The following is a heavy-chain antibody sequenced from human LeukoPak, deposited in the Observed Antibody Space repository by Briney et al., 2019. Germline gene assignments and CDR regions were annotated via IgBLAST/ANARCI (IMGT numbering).Heavy chain of an antibody. CDR3: ARDRDRMVQGVTALFDY. Sequence: ASVKVSCKTSGYTFTTYGISWVRQAPGQGLEWMGWISGSNGNTKYAQKVQGRVTMTTDTSATTAYMEVRSLRSDDTAVYYCARDRDRMVQGVTALFDYWGQGTLVTVSS. CDR2: ISGSNGNT. V-gene: IGHV1-18*04. J-gene: IGHJ4*02. D-gene: IGHD3-10*01. CDR1: GYTFTTYG.